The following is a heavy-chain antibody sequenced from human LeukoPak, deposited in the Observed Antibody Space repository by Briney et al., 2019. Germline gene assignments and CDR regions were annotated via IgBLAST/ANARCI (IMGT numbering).Heavy chain of an antibody. D-gene: IGHD6-19*01. CDR3: AREKAGAFDY. CDR2: IYTSGSP. Sequence: SETLSLTCIVSGGSTMGYYWSWIRQPAGKGLEWIGRIYTSGSPNYTPSLKSRVTISVDKSKNQLSLQLSSVTAADTAVYYCAREKAGAFDYWGQGSLVTVSS. CDR1: GGSTMGYY. V-gene: IGHV4-4*07. J-gene: IGHJ4*02.